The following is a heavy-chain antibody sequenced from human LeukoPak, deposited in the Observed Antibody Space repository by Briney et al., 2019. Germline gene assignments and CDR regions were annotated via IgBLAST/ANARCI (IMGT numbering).Heavy chain of an antibody. V-gene: IGHV3-30*18. CDR3: AKDASSFDY. D-gene: IGHD3-16*01. CDR2: ISYDGSNK. CDR1: GFTFSSYG. Sequence: GGSLRLSCAASGFTFSSYGMHWVRQAPGKGLEWVAVISYDGSNKYYADSVKGRLTISRDNSKNTLYLQMNSLRAEDTAVYYCAKDASSFDYWGQGTLVTVSS. J-gene: IGHJ4*02.